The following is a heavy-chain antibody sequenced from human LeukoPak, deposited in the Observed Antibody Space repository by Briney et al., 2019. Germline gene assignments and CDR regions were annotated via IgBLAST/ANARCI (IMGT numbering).Heavy chain of an antibody. CDR3: AKKIANADAFDI. CDR1: GFTFSSYS. V-gene: IGHV3-48*01. CDR2: ISGSGSTI. D-gene: IGHD2/OR15-2a*01. J-gene: IGHJ3*02. Sequence: AGGSLRLSCAASGFTFSSYSMNWVRQAPGKGLEWVSYISGSGSTIYYADSVKGRFTISRDNAKNSLYLQMNSLRAEDTAVYYCAKKIANADAFDIWGQGTMVTVSS.